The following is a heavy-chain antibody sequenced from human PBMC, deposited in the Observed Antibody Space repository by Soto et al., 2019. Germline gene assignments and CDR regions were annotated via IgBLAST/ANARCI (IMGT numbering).Heavy chain of an antibody. D-gene: IGHD3-9*01. CDR2: ISGSGGST. V-gene: IGHV3-23*01. CDR3: AKETPPLRYFDWLPPPPYGMEV. CDR1: GLTFSSYA. J-gene: IGHJ6*02. Sequence: GGSLRLSCAASGLTFSSYAMSWVRQAPGKGLEWVSAISGSGGSTYYADSVKGRFTISRDNSKNTLYLQMNSLRAEDTAVYYCAKETPPLRYFDWLPPPPYGMEVWGQGTTVTVSS.